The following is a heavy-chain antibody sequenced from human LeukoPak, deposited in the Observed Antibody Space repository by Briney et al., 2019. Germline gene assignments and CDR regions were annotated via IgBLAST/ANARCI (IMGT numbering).Heavy chain of an antibody. D-gene: IGHD2-15*01. J-gene: IGHJ4*02. CDR3: AKEHCSGGSCYSHYFDY. CDR2: ISGSGDIT. CDR1: GFTFSSYA. Sequence: GGSLRLSCAASGFTFSSYAMSWVRQAPGKGLEWVSGISGSGDITYYADSVKDRFTISRGNSKNTLYLQMNSLRAEDTAVYYCAKEHCSGGSCYSHYFDYWGQGTLVTVSS. V-gene: IGHV3-23*01.